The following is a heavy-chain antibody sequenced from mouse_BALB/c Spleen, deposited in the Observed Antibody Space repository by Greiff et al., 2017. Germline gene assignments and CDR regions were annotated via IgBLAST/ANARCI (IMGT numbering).Heavy chain of an antibody. CDR3: GAYYYGSSLYWYFDV. J-gene: IGHJ1*01. D-gene: IGHD1-1*01. CDR1: GYTFTSYT. Sequence: VQLQQSGAELARPGASVKMSCKASGYTFTSYTMHWVKQRPGQGLEWIGYINPSSGYTNYNQKFKDKATLTADKSSSTAYMQLSSLTSEDSAVYYCGAYYYGSSLYWYFDVWGAGTTVTVSS. V-gene: IGHV1-4*01. CDR2: INPSSGYT.